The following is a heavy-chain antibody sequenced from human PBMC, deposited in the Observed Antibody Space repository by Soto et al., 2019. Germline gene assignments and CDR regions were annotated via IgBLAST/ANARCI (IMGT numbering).Heavy chain of an antibody. CDR2: ISSSSSYI. D-gene: IGHD5-18*01. Sequence: AGGSLRLSCAASGFTFSSYSMNWVRQAPGKGLEWVSSISSSSSYIYYADSVKGRFTISRDNAKNSLYLQMNSLRAEDTAVYYCARGIQLPEYYYYGMDVWGQGTTVTVSS. CDR3: ARGIQLPEYYYYGMDV. J-gene: IGHJ6*02. CDR1: GFTFSSYS. V-gene: IGHV3-21*01.